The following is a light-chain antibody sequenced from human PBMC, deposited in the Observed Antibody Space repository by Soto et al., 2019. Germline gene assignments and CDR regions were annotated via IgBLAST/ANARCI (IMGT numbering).Light chain of an antibody. Sequence: SGLTKPASVSGSPGRSITSSCTGTSSDVGGHNDVSWYQQHPGKAPKLLIYAVSNRPSGVSNRFSGSKSGNTASLTISGLQAEDEADYYCCSYTSDITPYVFGTGTKVTV. CDR2: AVS. CDR1: SSDVGGHND. CDR3: CSYTSDITPYV. J-gene: IGLJ1*01. V-gene: IGLV2-14*01.